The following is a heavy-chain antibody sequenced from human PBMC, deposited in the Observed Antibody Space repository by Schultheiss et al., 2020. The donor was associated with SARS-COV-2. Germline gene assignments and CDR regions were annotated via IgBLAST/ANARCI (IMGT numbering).Heavy chain of an antibody. V-gene: IGHV3-48*01. D-gene: IGHD3-3*01. Sequence: GGSLRLSCAASGFTFSSYSMNWVRQAPGKGLEWVSYISSSSSTIYYADSVKGRFTISRDNAKNSLYLQMNSLRAEDTAVYYCARDLRFLEWPSYFYYGMDVWGQGTTVTVSS. CDR1: GFTFSSYS. CDR2: ISSSSSTI. J-gene: IGHJ6*02. CDR3: ARDLRFLEWPSYFYYGMDV.